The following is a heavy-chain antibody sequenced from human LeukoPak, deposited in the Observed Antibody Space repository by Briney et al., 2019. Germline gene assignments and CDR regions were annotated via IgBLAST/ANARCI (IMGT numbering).Heavy chain of an antibody. CDR1: GGSFSGYN. J-gene: IGHJ4*02. V-gene: IGHV4-34*01. CDR3: WRGWKDYYGSGSYD. CDR2: INHSGST. D-gene: IGHD3-10*01. Sequence: KPSETLSLTCAVYGGSFSGYNRSWIRQPPGKGLEWVGEINHSGSTKYNPSLKSRVTISVGASKNQFSLKLSSMTAADAAGYYCWRGWKDYYGSGSYDWGQGTLVTVSS.